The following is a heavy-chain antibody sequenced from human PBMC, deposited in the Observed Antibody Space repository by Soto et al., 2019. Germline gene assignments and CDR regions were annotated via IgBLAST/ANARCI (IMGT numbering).Heavy chain of an antibody. D-gene: IGHD1-1*01. V-gene: IGHV3-23*01. CDR2: ISGSGDNT. CDR1: KFTFSTYA. J-gene: IGHJ4*02. CDR3: AKDMVHCTGTRCARYFEK. Sequence: EVQLLESGGGLVQRGGSLRLSCAASKFTFSTYAMTWVRQAPGKGLEWGSDISGSGDNTYYADSVKGRFTISRDHSKTKLYLQMNRLRAEETAVYYCAKDMVHCTGTRCARYFEKWGRGTLVTVSS.